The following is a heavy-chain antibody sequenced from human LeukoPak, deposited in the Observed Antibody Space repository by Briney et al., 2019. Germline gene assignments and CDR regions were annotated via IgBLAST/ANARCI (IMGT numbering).Heavy chain of an antibody. V-gene: IGHV3-23*01. D-gene: IGHD1-26*01. J-gene: IGHJ4*02. Sequence: GGSLRLSCAASGFTFSNYAMSWVRQAPGKGLEWVSGISSSGSSTYYRDSVKGRFTISRDNSKNTLYLQMNSLRAEDTAVYYCAKRRVPAPAWEGLDYWGQGTLVTVSS. CDR1: GFTFSNYA. CDR3: AKRRVPAPAWEGLDY. CDR2: ISSSGSST.